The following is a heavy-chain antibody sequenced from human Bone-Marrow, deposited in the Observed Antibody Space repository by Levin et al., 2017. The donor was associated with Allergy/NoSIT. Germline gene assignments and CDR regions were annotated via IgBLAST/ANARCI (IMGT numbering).Heavy chain of an antibody. V-gene: IGHV3-23*01. J-gene: IGHJ4*02. CDR3: ATSNWNDDAY. CDR1: FFPFLPSS. Sequence: LSFSSSFFPFLPSSLIWVRQAPGQGLEWVSAISESGETPYYADSVKGRFTLSLSHSKNTLYLQMNSLRAEDTALYYCATSNWNDDAYWGQGTQVTVSS. D-gene: IGHD1-20*01. CDR2: ISESGETP.